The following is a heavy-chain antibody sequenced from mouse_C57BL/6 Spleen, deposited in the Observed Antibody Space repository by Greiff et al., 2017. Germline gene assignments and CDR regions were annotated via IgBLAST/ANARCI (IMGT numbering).Heavy chain of an antibody. CDR3: ARNGGSSPDY. Sequence: QVQLQQPGAELVKPGASVKLSCKASGYTFTSYWMQWVKQRPGQGLEWIGEIDPSDSYTNYNQKFKGKAKLTVDTSSSTAYMQLSSLTSEDSAVYYCARNGGSSPDYWGQGTTLTVSS. CDR2: IDPSDSYT. J-gene: IGHJ2*01. CDR1: GYTFTSYW. V-gene: IGHV1-50*01. D-gene: IGHD1-1*01.